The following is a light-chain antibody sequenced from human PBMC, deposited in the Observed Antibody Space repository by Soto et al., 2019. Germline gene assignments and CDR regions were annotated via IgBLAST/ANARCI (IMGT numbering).Light chain of an antibody. V-gene: IGLV2-14*01. CDR1: SSDINTSRY. CDR2: EVS. J-gene: IGLJ3*02. CDR3: SSDVSGYSLGV. Sequence: QSALTQPASVSGSPGQSITISCIGASSDINTSRYVSWYQQHPGQAPQLLIYEVSIRPSGVSSRFSGSKSANTASLTISGLQPEDEADYFCSSDVSGYSLGVFGGGTKLTVL.